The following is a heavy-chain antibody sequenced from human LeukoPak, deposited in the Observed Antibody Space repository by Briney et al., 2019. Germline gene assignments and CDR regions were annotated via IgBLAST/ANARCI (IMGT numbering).Heavy chain of an antibody. J-gene: IGHJ6*02. CDR1: GGSISSYY. Sequence: SETLSLTCTVSGGSISSYYWSWIRQPAGKGLEWIGRIYTSGSTNYNPSLKSRVTISVDTSKNQFSLKLSSVTAADTAVYYCARDVIAAAENYYYGMDVWGQGTTVTVSS. CDR3: ARDVIAAAENYYYGMDV. CDR2: IYTSGST. D-gene: IGHD6-13*01. V-gene: IGHV4-4*07.